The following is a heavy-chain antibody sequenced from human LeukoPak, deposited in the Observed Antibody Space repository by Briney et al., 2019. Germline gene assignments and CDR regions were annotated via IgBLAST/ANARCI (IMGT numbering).Heavy chain of an antibody. Sequence: SETLSFTCTVTGGATSSYYWSWIRQSPGKGLEWIGYMHYNGGTNFNPSLKSRVTISLDTSKNQVSLKVSSVTAADTAVYYCARRGHDYGSSPFDYWGQGTLVIVSS. D-gene: IGHD4-17*01. J-gene: IGHJ4*02. CDR2: MHYNGGT. V-gene: IGHV4-59*01. CDR1: GGATSSYY. CDR3: ARRGHDYGSSPFDY.